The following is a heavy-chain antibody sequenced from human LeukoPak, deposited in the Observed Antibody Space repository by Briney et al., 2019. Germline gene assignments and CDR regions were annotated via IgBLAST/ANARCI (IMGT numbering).Heavy chain of an antibody. V-gene: IGHV4-34*01. J-gene: IGHJ3*02. CDR2: INHNGDT. CDR1: GGSFSGYY. CDR3: ARVLVVPAATPFDI. D-gene: IGHD2-2*01. Sequence: ASETLSLTCAVYGGSFSGYYWSWIRQPPGKGLEWIGEINHNGDTKYNPSLKSRVIVSVDTSQNQFSLNLRSVTAADTAVYYCARVLVVPAATPFDIWGQGTMVTVSS.